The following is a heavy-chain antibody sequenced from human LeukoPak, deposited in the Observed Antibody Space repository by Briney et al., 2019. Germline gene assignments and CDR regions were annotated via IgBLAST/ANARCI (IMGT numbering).Heavy chain of an antibody. CDR3: ARRWNYGRNYYIDV. Sequence: SETLSLTCAVYGGSFSNYYWSWMRQRPGKGLEWLAEINDSGRANYNPSLMSRVTVSVDTSKNQFSLRLTSVTATDTAVYYCARRWNYGRNYYIDVWGKGATVSVSS. V-gene: IGHV4-34*01. J-gene: IGHJ6*03. CDR2: INDSGRA. CDR1: GGSFSNYY. D-gene: IGHD1-7*01.